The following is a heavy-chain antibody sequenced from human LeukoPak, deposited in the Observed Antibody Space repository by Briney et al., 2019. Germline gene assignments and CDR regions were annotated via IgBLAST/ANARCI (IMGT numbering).Heavy chain of an antibody. CDR2: LSSSGSAF. D-gene: IGHD3-3*01. Sequence: GGSLRLSCAASGFTFRSYEMNWVRQAPGKGLEWIAYLSSSGSAFSYADSVKGRFTIARDNAKNSVYLEMNSLRADDTAVYYCARSARLMKGVVEVTALDDWGQGTLVTVSS. CDR3: ARSARLMKGVVEVTALDD. V-gene: IGHV3-48*03. J-gene: IGHJ4*02. CDR1: GFTFRSYE.